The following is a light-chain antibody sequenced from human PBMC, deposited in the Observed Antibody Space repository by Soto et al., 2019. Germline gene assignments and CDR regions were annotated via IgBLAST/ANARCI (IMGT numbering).Light chain of an antibody. CDR2: SNN. CDR3: AAWDDSLNGHVV. Sequence: QSVLTQPPSASRTPGQRVTISRSGSSSNIGSNTVNWYQQLPGTAPKLLIYSNNQRPSGVPDRFSGSKSGTSASLAISGLQSEDEADYYCAAWDDSLNGHVVFGGGTKLTVL. CDR1: SSNIGSNT. V-gene: IGLV1-44*01. J-gene: IGLJ2*01.